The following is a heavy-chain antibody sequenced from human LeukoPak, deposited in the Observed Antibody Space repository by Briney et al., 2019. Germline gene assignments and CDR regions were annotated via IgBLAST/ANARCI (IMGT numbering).Heavy chain of an antibody. CDR3: ARAWRGYSGHPEGAFDI. CDR2: ISSSSSYI. CDR1: GFTFSSYS. J-gene: IGHJ3*02. Sequence: GSLRLSCAASGFTFSSYSMNWVRQAPGKGLEWVSSISSSSSYIYYADSVKGRFTISRDNAKNSLYLQMNSLRAEDTAVYYCARAWRGYSGHPEGAFDIWGQGTMVTVSS. V-gene: IGHV3-21*01. D-gene: IGHD5-12*01.